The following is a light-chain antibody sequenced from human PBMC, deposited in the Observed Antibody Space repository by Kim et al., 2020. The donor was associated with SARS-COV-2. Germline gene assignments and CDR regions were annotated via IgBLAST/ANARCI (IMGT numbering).Light chain of an antibody. J-gene: IGKJ4*01. CDR3: QQYGSSPPLT. CDR1: QSVSSSY. Sequence: PGERATLSCRASQSVSSSYLAWYQQKPGQAPRLLIYGASSRATGIPDRFSGSGSGTDFSLSISRLEPEDFAVYYCQQYGSSPPLTFGGGTKVDIK. V-gene: IGKV3-20*01. CDR2: GAS.